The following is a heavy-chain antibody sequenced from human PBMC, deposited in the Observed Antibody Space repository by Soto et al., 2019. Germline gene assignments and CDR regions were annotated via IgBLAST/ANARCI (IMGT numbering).Heavy chain of an antibody. D-gene: IGHD3-16*02. V-gene: IGHV5-51*01. Sequence: GESLKISCKGSGYSFTSYWIGWVRQMPGKGLEWMGIIYPGDSDTRYSPSFQGQVTISADKSISTAYLQWSSLKASDTAMYYCAGPISRIGPVNWFDPGGQGTLVTVPS. CDR2: IYPGDSDT. CDR1: GYSFTSYW. J-gene: IGHJ5*02. CDR3: AGPISRIGPVNWFDP.